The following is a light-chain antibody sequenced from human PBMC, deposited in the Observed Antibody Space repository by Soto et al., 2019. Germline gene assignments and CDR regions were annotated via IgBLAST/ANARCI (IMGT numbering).Light chain of an antibody. J-gene: IGKJ2*01. Sequence: EIVLTQSPGTLSLSPGERATLSCRASQSVPSDWLAWYRHKPGQAPRLLIYGASSRATGVPDRVSGSGSGTDFTLTINRLEPEDFAVYYCHQRSDWPITFGQGTKLQ. CDR1: QSVPSDW. CDR3: HQRSDWPIT. V-gene: IGKV3D-20*02. CDR2: GAS.